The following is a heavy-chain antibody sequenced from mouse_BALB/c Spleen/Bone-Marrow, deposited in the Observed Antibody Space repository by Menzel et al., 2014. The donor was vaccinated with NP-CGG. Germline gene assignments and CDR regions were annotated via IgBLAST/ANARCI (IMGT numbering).Heavy chain of an antibody. CDR1: GYSITSDYA. D-gene: IGHD3-1*01. J-gene: IGHJ3*01. Sequence: VQLKESGPGLVKPSQSLSLTCTVTGYSITSDYAWNWIRQFPGNKLEWLGYISYSGSTSYNPSLKSRISITRDTSKNQFFLQLNSVTTEDTATYYCARGGARATGRFAYWGQGTLVTVSA. V-gene: IGHV3-2*02. CDR2: ISYSGST. CDR3: ARGGARATGRFAY.